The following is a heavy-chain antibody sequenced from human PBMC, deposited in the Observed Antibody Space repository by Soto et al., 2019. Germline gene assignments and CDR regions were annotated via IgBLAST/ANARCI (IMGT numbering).Heavy chain of an antibody. Sequence: QVQLVESGGGVVQPGRSLRLSCAASGFTFSSYGMHWVRQAPGKGLEWVAVIWYDGSNKYYVDSVKGRFTISRDNSKNTLYLQMNSLRAEDTAVYYCARDQGTVTTFYYYYGMDVWGQGTTVTVSS. J-gene: IGHJ6*02. CDR3: ARDQGTVTTFYYYYGMDV. D-gene: IGHD4-4*01. V-gene: IGHV3-33*01. CDR2: IWYDGSNK. CDR1: GFTFSSYG.